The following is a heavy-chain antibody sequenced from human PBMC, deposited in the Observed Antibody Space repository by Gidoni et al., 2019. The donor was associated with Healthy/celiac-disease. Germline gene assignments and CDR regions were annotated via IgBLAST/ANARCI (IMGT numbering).Heavy chain of an antibody. CDR2: IIPILGIA. V-gene: IGHV1-69*04. D-gene: IGHD4-17*01. J-gene: IGHJ4*02. CDR3: ARGATVTTVPYFDY. Sequence: QVQLVQSGAEVKKPGSSVKVSCKASGGTFSSYAISWVRQAPGQGLEWMGRIIPILGIANYAQKFQGRVTITADKSTSTAYMELSSLRSEDTAVYYCARGATVTTVPYFDYWGQGTLVTVSS. CDR1: GGTFSSYA.